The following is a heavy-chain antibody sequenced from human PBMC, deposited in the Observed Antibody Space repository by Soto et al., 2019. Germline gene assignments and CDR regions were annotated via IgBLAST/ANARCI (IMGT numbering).Heavy chain of an antibody. D-gene: IGHD6-13*01. CDR1: GYTLSDYY. CDR3: AREGGGIAAAGAGDDSFDI. CDR2: INPNSGDT. V-gene: IGHV1-2*02. J-gene: IGHJ3*02. Sequence: GASVKVSGKASGYTLSDYYLQWVRQAPGQGLEWMGWINPNSGDTNYAQKFQGRVTLTRDTSINTAYMELTSLKLDDTAVYYCAREGGGIAAAGAGDDSFDIWGQGTMVTVSS.